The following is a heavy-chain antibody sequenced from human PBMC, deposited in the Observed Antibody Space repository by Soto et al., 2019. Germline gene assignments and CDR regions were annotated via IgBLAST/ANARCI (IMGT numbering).Heavy chain of an antibody. CDR1: GFTFSNYW. D-gene: IGHD3-16*01. CDR3: GRDLGGVGSY. V-gene: IGHV3-74*01. CDR2: LNKDGSRT. Sequence: EVQLVESGGGLVQPGGSLRLSCAASGFTFSNYWFHWVRQAPGKGLVWVSRLNKDGSRTDYADSVKGRFTIFRDNARNTLYLQINSLRDEDTAVYYCGRDLGGVGSYWGQGTLVTVSS. J-gene: IGHJ4*02.